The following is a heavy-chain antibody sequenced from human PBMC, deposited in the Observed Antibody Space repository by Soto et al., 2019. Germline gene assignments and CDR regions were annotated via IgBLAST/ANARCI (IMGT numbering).Heavy chain of an antibody. V-gene: IGHV3-74*01. CDR1: GFTFSSYW. Sequence: VGSLRLSCAASGFTFSSYWMHWVRQAPGKGLVWVSRINSDGSSTSYADSVKGRFTISRDNAKNTLYLQMNSLRAEDTAVYYCAREAYSSGWSEDDYWGQGTLVTVSS. D-gene: IGHD6-19*01. CDR3: AREAYSSGWSEDDY. CDR2: INSDGSST. J-gene: IGHJ4*02.